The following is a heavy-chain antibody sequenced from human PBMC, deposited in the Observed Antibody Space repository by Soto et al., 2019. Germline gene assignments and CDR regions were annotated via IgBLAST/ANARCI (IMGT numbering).Heavy chain of an antibody. J-gene: IGHJ4*02. CDR2: INPYNGNT. V-gene: IGHV1-18*01. CDR3: ARDPALGGPFDY. CDR1: GYTFNSYG. Sequence: ASVKVSCKASGYTFNSYGISWVRQAPGQGLEWMGWINPYNGNTKYAQKVKGRVTMTTDTSTSTAYMELRSLRSDDTAVYYCARDPALGGPFDYWGQGTLVTVSS. D-gene: IGHD3-16*01.